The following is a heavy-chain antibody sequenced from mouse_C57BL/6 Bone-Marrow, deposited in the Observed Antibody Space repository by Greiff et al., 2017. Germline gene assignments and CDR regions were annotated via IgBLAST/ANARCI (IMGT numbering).Heavy chain of an antibody. V-gene: IGHV5-17*03. CDR1: GFTFSDYG. J-gene: IGHJ2*01. CDR2: ISSGGSYT. D-gene: IGHD4-1*01. CDR3: ARHGLGLGY. Sequence: EVQRVESGGGLVKPGGSLKLSCAASGFTFSDYGMHWVRQAPEKGLEWVAYISSGGSYTYYPDSVKGRFTISRDNAKNTLYLQMSSLKSEDTAMYYCARHGLGLGYGGQGTTLTVSS.